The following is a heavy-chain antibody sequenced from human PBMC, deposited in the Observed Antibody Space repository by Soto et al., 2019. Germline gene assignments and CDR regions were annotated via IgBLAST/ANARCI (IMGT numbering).Heavy chain of an antibody. D-gene: IGHD2-2*01. J-gene: IGHJ6*02. V-gene: IGHV4-39*01. CDR3: ARLNGYCISTNCHGYYGMDV. CDR2: IYSSENT. Sequence: PSETLSLTCTVSGGSVSSSSYSWGWIRQPPGKGLEWIGTIYSSENTYYNPSLMSRVTISVDTSKNQFSLKLSSVTAADTAVYYCARLNGYCISTNCHGYYGMDVWGQGTTVTV. CDR1: GGSVSSSSYS.